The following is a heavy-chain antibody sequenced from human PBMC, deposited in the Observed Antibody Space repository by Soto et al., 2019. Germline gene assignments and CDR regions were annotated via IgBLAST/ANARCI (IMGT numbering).Heavy chain of an antibody. Sequence: QMQLVQSGAEVKKTGSSVTVSCKALGNTFTYRYLHWVRQAPGQALEWMGWITPFSGDVHYAQKFQERVTITRDRSINTAYMQMSNPTSEDTAMYFCAGGGAGSGPFTWELPDHWGQGTLVTVSS. D-gene: IGHD1-26*01. J-gene: IGHJ4*02. CDR1: GNTFTYRY. CDR3: AGGGAGSGPFTWELPDH. CDR2: ITPFSGDV. V-gene: IGHV1-45*02.